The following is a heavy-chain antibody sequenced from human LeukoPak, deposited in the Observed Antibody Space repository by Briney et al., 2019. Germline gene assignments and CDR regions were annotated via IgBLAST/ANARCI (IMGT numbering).Heavy chain of an antibody. CDR3: AKIRFTYCSSTSCYPDY. CDR1: GFTFSSYS. J-gene: IGHJ4*02. CDR2: ISGSGGST. D-gene: IGHD2-2*01. Sequence: GGSLRLSCAASGFTFSSYSMNWVRQAPGKGLEWVSAISGSGGSTYYADSVKGRFTISRDNSKNTLYLQMNSLRAEDTAVYYCAKIRFTYCSSTSCYPDYWGQGTLVTVSS. V-gene: IGHV3-23*01.